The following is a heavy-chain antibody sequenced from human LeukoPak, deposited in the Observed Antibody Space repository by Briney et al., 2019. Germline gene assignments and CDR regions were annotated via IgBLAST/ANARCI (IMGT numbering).Heavy chain of an antibody. CDR3: ARDIVVVPAASNWFDP. V-gene: IGHV4-34*01. J-gene: IGHJ5*02. CDR1: CGSFSGYY. CDR2: INHSGST. Sequence: PSETLSLTCAVYCGSFSGYYWSWIRQPPGKGLEWIGEINHSGSTNYNPSLKRRVTISVDTSKNQFSLKLSSVTAADTAVYYCARDIVVVPAASNWFDPWGQGTLVTVSS. D-gene: IGHD2-2*01.